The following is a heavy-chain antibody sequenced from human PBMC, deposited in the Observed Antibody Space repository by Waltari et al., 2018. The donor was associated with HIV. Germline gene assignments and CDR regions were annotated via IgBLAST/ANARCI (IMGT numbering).Heavy chain of an antibody. D-gene: IGHD6-19*01. CDR1: GFGVSAYN. Sequence: EVRLLESGGGLVRPGGSLRLSCAASGFGVSAYNMNWVRQGPGKGLEWVASIGSLQNFIHYADSVKGRFTVSRDNAKNSLYLQMNSLTAEDTAVYYCARGPSSGWSWFDPWGQGTLVTVSS. J-gene: IGHJ5*02. CDR3: ARGPSSGWSWFDP. CDR2: IGSLQNFI. V-gene: IGHV3-21*01.